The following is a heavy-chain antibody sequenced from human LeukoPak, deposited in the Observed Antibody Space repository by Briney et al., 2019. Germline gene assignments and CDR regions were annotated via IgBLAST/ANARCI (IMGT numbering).Heavy chain of an antibody. J-gene: IGHJ4*02. CDR3: AKDLGSGYDLGGLGY. CDR1: GFTFDDYA. V-gene: IGHV3-9*01. CDR2: ISWNSGSI. D-gene: IGHD5-12*01. Sequence: GRSLRLSCAASGFTFDDYAMHWVRQAPGKGLEWVSGISWNSGSIGYADSVKGRFTISRDNAKNSLYLQMNSLRAEDTALYYCAKDLGSGYDLGGLGYWGQGTLVTVSS.